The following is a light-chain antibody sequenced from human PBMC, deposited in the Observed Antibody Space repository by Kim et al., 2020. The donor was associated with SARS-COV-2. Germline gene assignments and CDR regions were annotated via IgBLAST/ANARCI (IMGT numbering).Light chain of an antibody. Sequence: ATLSVSPVERATLSCRASQSVSSNLAWYQQKPGQAPRLLIYGASTRATGIPARFSGSGSGTEFTLTISSLQSEDFAVYYCQQMGTFGQGTKVDIK. CDR3: QQMGT. J-gene: IGKJ1*01. V-gene: IGKV3-15*01. CDR1: QSVSSN. CDR2: GAS.